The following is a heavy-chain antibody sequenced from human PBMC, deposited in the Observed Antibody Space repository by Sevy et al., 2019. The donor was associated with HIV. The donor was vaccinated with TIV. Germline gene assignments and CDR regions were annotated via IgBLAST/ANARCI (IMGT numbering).Heavy chain of an antibody. CDR1: GFIFDDYA. V-gene: IGHV3-9*01. J-gene: IGHJ4*02. D-gene: IGHD2-21*02. Sequence: GGSLRLSCAASGFIFDDYALHWVRQVPGRGLEWVAGITWNSGKIVYADSVRGRFTISRDNTKNSLHLQMNSLKADDSAFYYCAKARGAMALVPYGADCYFVSWGRGTLVTDSS. CDR2: ITWNSGKI. CDR3: AKARGAMALVPYGADCYFVS.